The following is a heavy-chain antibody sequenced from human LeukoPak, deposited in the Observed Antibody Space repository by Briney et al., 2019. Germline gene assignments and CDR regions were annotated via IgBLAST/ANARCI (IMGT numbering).Heavy chain of an antibody. CDR3: ARGWPYYDFWSGFPPDY. D-gene: IGHD3-3*01. CDR1: GYSFTSYW. V-gene: IGHV5-51*01. Sequence: GESLKISCKGSGYSFTSYWIGWVRQMPGKGLEWMGIIYPGDSDTRYSPSFQGQVTISADKSISTAYLQWSSLKASDTAMYYCARGWPYYDFWSGFPPDYWGQGTLVTVSS. J-gene: IGHJ4*02. CDR2: IYPGDSDT.